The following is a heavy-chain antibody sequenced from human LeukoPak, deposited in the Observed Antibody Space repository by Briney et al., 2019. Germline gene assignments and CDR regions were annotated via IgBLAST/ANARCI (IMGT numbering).Heavy chain of an antibody. D-gene: IGHD5-24*01. CDR1: GFTFSSYG. CDR3: ARESSGWLQLFDY. Sequence: GGSLRLSCAASGFTFSSYGRHWVRQAPGKGLEWVSVIYSGGSTYYADSVKGRFTISRDNSKNTVYLQMNSLRAEDTAVYYCARESSGWLQLFDYWGQGTLVTVSS. V-gene: IGHV3-66*01. CDR2: IYSGGST. J-gene: IGHJ4*02.